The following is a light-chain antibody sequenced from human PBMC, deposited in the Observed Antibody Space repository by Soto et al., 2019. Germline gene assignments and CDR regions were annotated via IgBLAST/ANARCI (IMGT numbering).Light chain of an antibody. CDR3: SSYTNINTSAWV. J-gene: IGLJ1*01. Sequence: QSVLTQPASVSGSPGQSITISCTGTSGDIGSYNRVSWYQQHPGKAPKLIIYEVTDRPSGVSNRFSGSKSGNTASLTISGLQAEDEAEDYCSSYTNINTSAWVFGTGTKVTVL. CDR2: EVT. CDR1: SGDIGSYNR. V-gene: IGLV2-14*01.